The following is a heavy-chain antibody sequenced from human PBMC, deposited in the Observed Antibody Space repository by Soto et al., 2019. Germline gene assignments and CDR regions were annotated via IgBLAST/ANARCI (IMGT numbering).Heavy chain of an antibody. CDR2: VNPNSGGT. D-gene: IGHD2-2*02. CDR1: GYTFTCYY. CDR3: ARANIVVVPAAIPDYYYYGMDV. Sequence: GAWVKVACKASGYTFTCYYLHSVRQAPGQGLEWMGWVNPNSGGTNYAQKFQGRVTMTRDTSISTAYMELSRLRSDDTAVYYCARANIVVVPAAIPDYYYYGMDVWGQGTTVTV. V-gene: IGHV1-2*02. J-gene: IGHJ6*02.